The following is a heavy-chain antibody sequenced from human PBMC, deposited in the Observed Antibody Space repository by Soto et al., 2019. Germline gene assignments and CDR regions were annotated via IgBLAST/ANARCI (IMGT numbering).Heavy chain of an antibody. CDR2: IYYSGST. Sequence: QLQLQESGPGLVKPSETLSLTCTVSGGSISSSSYYWGWIRQPPGKGLEWIGSIYYSGSTYYNPSLKRRVTISVDTSKNHFSLKLSSVTAADTAVYYCATIAVAGDFDYWGQGTLVTVSS. CDR1: GGSISSSSYY. J-gene: IGHJ4*02. CDR3: ATIAVAGDFDY. V-gene: IGHV4-39*02. D-gene: IGHD6-19*01.